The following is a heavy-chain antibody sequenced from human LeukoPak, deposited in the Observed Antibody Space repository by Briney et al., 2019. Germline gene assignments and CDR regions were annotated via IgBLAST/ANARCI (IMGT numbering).Heavy chain of an antibody. D-gene: IGHD2-8*01. Sequence: ASVKVSCKASGGTFSSYAISWVRQAPGQGLEWMGGIFPIFGTANYAQKFQGRVTITTDESTSTAYMELSSLRSEDTAVYYCARALIPSYYYYYYMDVWGKGTTVTVSS. J-gene: IGHJ6*03. CDR1: GGTFSSYA. V-gene: IGHV1-69*05. CDR2: IFPIFGTA. CDR3: ARALIPSYYYYYYMDV.